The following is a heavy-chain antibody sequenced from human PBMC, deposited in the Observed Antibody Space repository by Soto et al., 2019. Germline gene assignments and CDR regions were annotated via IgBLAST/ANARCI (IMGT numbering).Heavy chain of an antibody. CDR3: VRDGSKTLRDWFDP. V-gene: IGHV4-4*07. Sequence: SETLSLTCSVSGGSISKFYWSWIRKTAGKGLEWMGRVYATGTTDYNPSLRSRVAMSVDISRKTFSLRLTSVTAADTGMYYCVRDGSKTLRDWFDPWGQGKLVTVPS. J-gene: IGHJ5*02. D-gene: IGHD3-10*01. CDR1: GGSISKFY. CDR2: VYATGTT.